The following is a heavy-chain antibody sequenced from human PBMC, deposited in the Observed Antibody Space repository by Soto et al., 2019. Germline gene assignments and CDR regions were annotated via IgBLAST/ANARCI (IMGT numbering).Heavy chain of an antibody. CDR1: GGTFSSYT. V-gene: IGHV1-69*02. J-gene: IGHJ5*02. CDR3: ARLSGDFTAGFDP. D-gene: IGHD6-25*01. CDR2: IIPIRGIA. Sequence: QVQLVQSGAEVKKPGSSVKVSCKASGGTFSSYTISWVRQAPGQGLEWMGRIIPIRGIANYAQKFQGRGTITADKSTSTAYMELSSLRSEDTAVYYCARLSGDFTAGFDPWGQGTLVTVSS.